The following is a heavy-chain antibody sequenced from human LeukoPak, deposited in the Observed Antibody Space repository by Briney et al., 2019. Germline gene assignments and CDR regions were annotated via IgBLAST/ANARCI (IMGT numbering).Heavy chain of an antibody. J-gene: IGHJ4*02. Sequence: GESLKISCKGSGYSLTSYWIGWVRQMPGKGLEWMGIIYPGDSDTRYSPSFQGQVTISADKSISTAYLQWGSLKASDTAMYYCARHFHDSSGTFDYWGQGTLVTVSS. CDR1: GYSLTSYW. D-gene: IGHD3-22*01. CDR2: IYPGDSDT. V-gene: IGHV5-51*01. CDR3: ARHFHDSSGTFDY.